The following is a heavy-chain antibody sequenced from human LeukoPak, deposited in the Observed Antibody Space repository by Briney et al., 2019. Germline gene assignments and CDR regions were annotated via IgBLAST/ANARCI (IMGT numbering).Heavy chain of an antibody. J-gene: IGHJ4*02. CDR2: IFGSGGSA. Sequence: GGSLRLSCAASGFTFNNYAMYWVRQAPGKGLEWVSGIFGSGGSAHYADSVKGRFTISRDNSKNTVYLQMDSLRVEDTAVYYCGKTTVGHSSGRYPGWPVDYWGQGTLVTVSS. CDR3: GKTTVGHSSGRYPGWPVDY. D-gene: IGHD6-19*01. CDR1: GFTFNNYA. V-gene: IGHV3-23*01.